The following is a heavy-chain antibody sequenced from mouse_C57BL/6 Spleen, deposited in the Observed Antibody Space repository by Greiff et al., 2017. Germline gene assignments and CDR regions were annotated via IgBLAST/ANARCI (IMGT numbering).Heavy chain of an antibody. CDR1: GYTFTDYN. D-gene: IGHD1-1*01. CDR2: INPNNGGT. J-gene: IGHJ4*01. V-gene: IGHV1-22*01. Sequence: VQLQQSGPELVKPGASVKMSCKASGYTFTDYNMHWVKQSHGKSLEWIGYINPNNGGTSYNQKFKGKATLTVNKSSSTAYMELRSLTSEDSAVYYCARRGIYYYGSSYAMDYWGQGTSVTVSS. CDR3: ARRGIYYYGSSYAMDY.